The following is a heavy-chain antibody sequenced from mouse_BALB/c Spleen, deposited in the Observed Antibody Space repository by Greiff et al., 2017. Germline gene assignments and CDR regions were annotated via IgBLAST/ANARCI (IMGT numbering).Heavy chain of an antibody. D-gene: IGHD2-1*01. CDR1: GFAFSSYD. Sequence: EVMLVESGGGLVKPGGSLKLSCAASGFAFSSYDMSWVRQTPEKRLEWVAYISSGGGSTYYPDTVKGRFTISRDNAKNTLYLQMSSLKSEDTAMYYCARQDGNLYAMDYWGQGTSVTVSS. CDR2: ISSGGGST. V-gene: IGHV5-12-1*01. CDR3: ARQDGNLYAMDY. J-gene: IGHJ4*01.